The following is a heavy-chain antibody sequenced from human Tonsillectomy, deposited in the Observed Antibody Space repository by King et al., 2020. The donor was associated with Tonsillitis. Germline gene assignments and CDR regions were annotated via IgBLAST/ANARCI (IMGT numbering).Heavy chain of an antibody. CDR2: IKSKTDGGTI. D-gene: IGHD3-10*01. J-gene: IGHJ6*02. CDR3: TTGGSGSYLGYYGMAV. Sequence: QLVQSGGGLVKPGGSLRLSCAASAFTFSSAWMSWVRQAPGKGLEWVGRIKSKTDGGTIDYAAPVQGRFTISRDDSKNTLYLQMNSLKTEDTAVYFCTTGGSGSYLGYYGMAVWGQGTTVTVSS. CDR1: AFTFSSAW. V-gene: IGHV3-15*01.